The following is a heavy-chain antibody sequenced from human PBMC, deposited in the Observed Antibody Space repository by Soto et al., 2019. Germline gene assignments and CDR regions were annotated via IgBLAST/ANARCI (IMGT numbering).Heavy chain of an antibody. V-gene: IGHV3-7*03. Sequence: GGSLRLSCAASGFTFSNYWMTWVRHAPGKGLEWVANIKQDGSEKYYVDSVKGRFTISRDNAKNSLYLQMNSLRAEDTAVYYCARGCSGGSCYSIWFDYWGQGTQVTVSS. CDR3: ARGCSGGSCYSIWFDY. J-gene: IGHJ4*02. D-gene: IGHD2-15*01. CDR1: GFTFSNYW. CDR2: IKQDGSEK.